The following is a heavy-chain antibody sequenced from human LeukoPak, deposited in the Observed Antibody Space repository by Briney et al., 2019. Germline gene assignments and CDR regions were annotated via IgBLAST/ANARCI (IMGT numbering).Heavy chain of an antibody. D-gene: IGHD2-15*01. J-gene: IGHJ3*02. Sequence: ASVKVSCKASGYTFTSSYMHWVRQAPGQGLEWMGIINPSGGSTSYAQKFQGRVTMTRDTSTSTVYMELSSLRSEDTAVYYCARDSSVAGDAFDIWGQGTMVTVSS. CDR3: ARDSSVAGDAFDI. CDR2: INPSGGST. CDR1: GYTFTSSY. V-gene: IGHV1-46*03.